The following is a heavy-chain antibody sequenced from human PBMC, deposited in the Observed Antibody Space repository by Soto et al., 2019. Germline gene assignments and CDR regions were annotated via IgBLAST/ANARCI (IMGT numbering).Heavy chain of an antibody. D-gene: IGHD3-22*01. CDR3: TLHKFDSSGYVSDY. Sequence: PGGSLRLSCAASGITFSNYSMEWVRQAPGKGLVWVSRIHSDGVTTYYGDSVKGRFTISRDNAKSTVYLQMNSLGAEDTATYHCTLHKFDSSGYVSDYWGQGTLVTVSS. J-gene: IGHJ4*02. CDR1: GITFSNYS. CDR2: IHSDGVTT. V-gene: IGHV3-74*01.